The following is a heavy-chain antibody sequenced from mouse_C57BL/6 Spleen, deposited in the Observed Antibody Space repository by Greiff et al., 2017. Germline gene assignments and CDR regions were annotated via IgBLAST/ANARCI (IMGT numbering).Heavy chain of an antibody. Sequence: QVQLQQSGAELVRPGTSVKMSCKASGYTFTNYWIGWAKQRPGHGLEWIGDIYPGGGYTNYNEKFKGKATLTADKSSSTAYMQFSSLPSEDSAIYYGARLTRDGYFYVWGTGTTVTVSS. J-gene: IGHJ1*03. D-gene: IGHD3-3*01. CDR3: ARLTRDGYFYV. V-gene: IGHV1-63*01. CDR1: GYTFTNYW. CDR2: IYPGGGYT.